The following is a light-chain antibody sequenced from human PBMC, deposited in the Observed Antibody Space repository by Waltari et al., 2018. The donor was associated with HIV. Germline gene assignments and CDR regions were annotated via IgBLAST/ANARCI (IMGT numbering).Light chain of an antibody. V-gene: IGLV2-8*01. J-gene: IGLJ1*01. CDR3: SSYAGSKGFV. CDR1: SSDVGGYNY. Sequence: QSALTQPPSASGSPGQSVTISCTGTSSDVGGYNYVSWYQQHPGKAPKLMIYGVSKRPSGVPDRFSGSKSGNTASLTVSGLQAEDEADYYCSSYAGSKGFVFGTGTKVTVL. CDR2: GVS.